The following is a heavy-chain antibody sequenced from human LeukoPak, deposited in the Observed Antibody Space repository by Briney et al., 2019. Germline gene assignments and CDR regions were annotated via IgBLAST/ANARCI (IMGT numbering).Heavy chain of an antibody. Sequence: SETLSLTCTVSGGSISSDYWSWIRQPPGMGLEWIGYIYSSGSTNYNPSLKSRVTISLDTSKNQFSLKMNSVTAADTAVYYCAKMGNPATVTADYWGQGTLVTVSS. CDR1: GGSISSDY. J-gene: IGHJ4*02. CDR3: AKMGNPATVTADY. CDR2: IYSSGST. V-gene: IGHV4-59*08. D-gene: IGHD4-17*01.